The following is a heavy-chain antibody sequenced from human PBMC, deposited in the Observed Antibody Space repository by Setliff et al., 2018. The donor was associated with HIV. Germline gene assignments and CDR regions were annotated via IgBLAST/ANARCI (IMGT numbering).Heavy chain of an antibody. V-gene: IGHV4-61*09. CDR3: ARVRGGSSRGFLDY. J-gene: IGHJ4*02. Sequence: SETLSLTCSVSDASISVGTYYWSWIRQPAGKGLEWIGHVYTSGSTSGSTNYNPSLKSRVTISVDMSKNQFSLKLSSVTAADTAVYYCARVRGGSSRGFLDYWGLGTLVTVSS. D-gene: IGHD3-10*01. CDR2: VYTSGSTSGST. CDR1: DASISVGTYY.